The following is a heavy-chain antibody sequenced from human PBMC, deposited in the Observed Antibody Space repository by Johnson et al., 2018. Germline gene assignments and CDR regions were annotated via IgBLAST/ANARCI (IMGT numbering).Heavy chain of an antibody. V-gene: IGHV3-74*01. CDR3: AREVGLMDV. Sequence: EVELLECGGGLVQHGGSLGLCCAASGFIFSSYGMHWVRQAPGKGLVCVSHLTSAGSSTSYADSVQGRFTISRDNAKNTLYLQMNSLRAEDTAVYYCAREVGLMDVWGKGTTVTVSS. CDR1: GFIFSSYG. J-gene: IGHJ6*03. CDR2: LTSAGSST.